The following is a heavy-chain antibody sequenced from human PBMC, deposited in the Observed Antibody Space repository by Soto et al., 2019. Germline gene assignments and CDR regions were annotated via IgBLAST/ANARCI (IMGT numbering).Heavy chain of an antibody. Sequence: ASVKVSCKASGYTFTGYYMHWVRQAPGQGLEWMGWINPNSGGTNYAQKFQGWVTMTRDTSISTAYMELSRLRSDDTAVYYCARSPRVSRDAFDIWGQGTMVTVSS. J-gene: IGHJ3*02. V-gene: IGHV1-2*04. D-gene: IGHD3-10*01. CDR2: INPNSGGT. CDR3: ARSPRVSRDAFDI. CDR1: GYTFTGYY.